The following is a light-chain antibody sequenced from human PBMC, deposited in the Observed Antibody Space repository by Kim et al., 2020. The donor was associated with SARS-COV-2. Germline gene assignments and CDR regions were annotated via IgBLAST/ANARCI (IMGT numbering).Light chain of an antibody. J-gene: IGKJ4*01. CDR1: QGINSN. V-gene: IGKV1-9*01. Sequence: GSVVATITITCRASQGINSNLAWYQQRPGKAPNLLIYSAFTLHSGVPSRFSGSGSGTDFTLTITGLQPEDFATYHCQQHHSFPLTFGGGTKVDIK. CDR2: SAF. CDR3: QQHHSFPLT.